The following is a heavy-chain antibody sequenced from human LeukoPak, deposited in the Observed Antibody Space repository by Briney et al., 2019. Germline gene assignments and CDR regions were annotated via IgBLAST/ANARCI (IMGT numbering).Heavy chain of an antibody. CDR2: ITGNGDDA. Sequence: GGSLRLSRAPPGFWFSNDGINWVREAPGTGRGWVSVITGNGDDAFSADSVKGRFRISRDNSKNTVYLQMNSLRADDTAVYYCAKRDWPYYFDYWGQGTLVAVSS. D-gene: IGHD3/OR15-3a*01. CDR1: GFWFSNDG. V-gene: IGHV3-23*01. J-gene: IGHJ4*02. CDR3: AKRDWPYYFDY.